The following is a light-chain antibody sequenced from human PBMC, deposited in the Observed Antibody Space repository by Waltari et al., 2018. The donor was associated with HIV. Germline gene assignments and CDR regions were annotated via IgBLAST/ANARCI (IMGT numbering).Light chain of an antibody. J-gene: IGLJ2*01. CDR1: SGSIASNY. Sequence: NFMLTQPHSVSESPGKTVTGSGTRSSGSIASNYVQRYQQRQGSSPTTVIYKDDQRPSWVPDLLSGSFDSYCNSSSLTISALRPEYEADYSCQSSDKEKPVLFGRGSKASVL. CDR2: KDD. CDR3: QSSDKEKPVL. V-gene: IGLV6-57*01.